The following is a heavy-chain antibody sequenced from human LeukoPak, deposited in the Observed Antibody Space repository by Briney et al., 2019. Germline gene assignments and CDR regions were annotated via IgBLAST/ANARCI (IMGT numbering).Heavy chain of an antibody. CDR1: GDSISSSDW. CDR2: IYHSGST. V-gene: IGHV4-4*02. CDR3: ARERAVAGNLDY. Sequence: PSGTLSLTCAVSGDSISSSDWWSWVRQPPGKGLEWIGEIYHSGSTNYNPSLKSRVTISVDKSKNQFSLKLSSVTAADTAVYYCARERAVAGNLDYWGQGTQVTVSS. J-gene: IGHJ4*02. D-gene: IGHD6-19*01.